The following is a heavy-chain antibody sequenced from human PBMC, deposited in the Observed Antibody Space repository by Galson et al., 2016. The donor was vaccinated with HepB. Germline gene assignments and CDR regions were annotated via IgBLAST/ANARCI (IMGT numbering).Heavy chain of an antibody. J-gene: IGHJ4*02. CDR1: GYNFIYYG. V-gene: IGHV1-18*01. D-gene: IGHD1-7*01. Sequence: SVKVSCKADGYNFIYYGISWVRQAPGQGLEWLGWTSPYNDNSDSAQKIRGRVTLTTDTSTSTAYMELRSLRSDDTAVYYCARVDIWTYDYCGQGTLGTVSS. CDR2: TSPYNDNS. CDR3: ARVDIWTYDY.